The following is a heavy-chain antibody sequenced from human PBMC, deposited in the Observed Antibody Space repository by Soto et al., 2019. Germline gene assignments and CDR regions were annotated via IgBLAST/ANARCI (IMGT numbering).Heavy chain of an antibody. CDR1: GFSFSAAW. J-gene: IGHJ4*02. CDR3: THQGHYSERLDS. Sequence: EEHLVESGGGLVKPGGSLRLSCAASGFSFSAAWMKWVRQAPGKGLEWVGRIKSKAGGGTADYAAPVKGRFTILRDDSKNTLYLQMNSLKTQDTGVYYCTHQGHYSERLDSWGQGTLVTVSS. CDR2: IKSKAGGGTA. D-gene: IGHD3-22*01. V-gene: IGHV3-15*07.